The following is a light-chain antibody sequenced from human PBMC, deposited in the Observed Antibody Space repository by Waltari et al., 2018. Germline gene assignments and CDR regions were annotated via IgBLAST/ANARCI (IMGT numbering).Light chain of an antibody. CDR3: QVWDSGSAHRV. Sequence: SYVLTQPPSVSVDPGNTARIPCGGNNIGRKNVYWYQQKPGQPPVLVIYYDTYRPSGFPERFSGSNSGNTATLTISRVEAGDEADYYCQVWDSGSAHRVFGGGTKLTVL. J-gene: IGLJ2*01. CDR2: YDT. CDR1: NIGRKN. V-gene: IGLV3-21*01.